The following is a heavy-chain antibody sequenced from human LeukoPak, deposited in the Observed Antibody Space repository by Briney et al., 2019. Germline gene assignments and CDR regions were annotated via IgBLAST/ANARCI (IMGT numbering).Heavy chain of an antibody. J-gene: IGHJ4*02. CDR3: ARDRITVVRNPLDY. CDR1: GYTFTSFY. D-gene: IGHD3-10*01. Sequence: ASVTVSCKASGYTFTSFYMHWVRQAPGQGLEWMGIINPSGGSTSYAQKFQGRITMTRDTSTSTVYMEVSSMRSEDTAVYYCARDRITVVRNPLDYWGQGTLVTVSS. CDR2: INPSGGST. V-gene: IGHV1-46*01.